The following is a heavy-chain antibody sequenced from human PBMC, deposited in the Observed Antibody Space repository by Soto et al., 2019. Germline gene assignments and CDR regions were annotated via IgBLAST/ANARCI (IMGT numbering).Heavy chain of an antibody. CDR3: ARTYYDFWSGYPSLYYYGMDV. Sequence: GESLKISCKGSGYTFTDYWIGWVRQLPGKGLEWMGIIYPGDSDTRYSPSFQGHVTITVDKSTSTAYLQWNTLKASDTAMYYCARTYYDFWSGYPSLYYYGMDVWGQGTKVTVSS. CDR2: IYPGDSDT. V-gene: IGHV5-51*01. CDR1: GYTFTDYW. J-gene: IGHJ6*02. D-gene: IGHD3-3*01.